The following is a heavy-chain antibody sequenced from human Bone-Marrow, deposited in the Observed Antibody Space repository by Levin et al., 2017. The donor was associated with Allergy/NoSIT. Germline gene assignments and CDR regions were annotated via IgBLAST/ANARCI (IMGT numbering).Heavy chain of an antibody. J-gene: IGHJ3*02. CDR2: ISSSGSTI. D-gene: IGHD3-10*01. Sequence: GGSLRLSCAASGFTFSSYEMNWVRQAPGKGLEWVSYISSSGSTIYYADSVKGRFTISRDNAKNSLYLQMNSLRAEDTAVYYCARDSRLRSGSYNAFDIWGQGTMVTVSS. V-gene: IGHV3-48*03. CDR3: ARDSRLRSGSYNAFDI. CDR1: GFTFSSYE.